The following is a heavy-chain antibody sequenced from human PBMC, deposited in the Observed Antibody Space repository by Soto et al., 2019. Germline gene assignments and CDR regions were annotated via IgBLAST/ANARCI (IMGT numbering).Heavy chain of an antibody. V-gene: IGHV3-15*01. Sequence: EEQLVESGGGLVERGGSLRLSCAASLLNFNIAWLSWFRKAPGKGLEWVGRIKNNADGGTTDSAAPVKDRFIVSRDDSKSTLYLQMNSLKIEDTAMYYCTTMNDRDAFEIWGQGTKVTVSS. CDR3: TTMNDRDAFEI. D-gene: IGHD1-1*01. CDR2: IKNNADGGTT. CDR1: LLNFNIAW. J-gene: IGHJ3*02.